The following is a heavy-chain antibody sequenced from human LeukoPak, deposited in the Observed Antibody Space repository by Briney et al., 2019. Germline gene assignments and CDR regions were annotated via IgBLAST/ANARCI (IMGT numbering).Heavy chain of an antibody. V-gene: IGHV3-23*01. CDR2: ISGSGGST. J-gene: IGHJ3*02. CDR1: GFTFSSYA. D-gene: IGHD1-26*01. CDR3: AKDRRYWGSYKSAPGRKGAFDI. Sequence: GGSLRLSCAASGFTFSSYAMSWVRQAPGKGLEWVSAISGSGGSTYYADSVKGRFTISRDNSKNTLYLQMNSLRAEDTAVYYCAKDRRYWGSYKSAPGRKGAFDIWGQGTMVTVSS.